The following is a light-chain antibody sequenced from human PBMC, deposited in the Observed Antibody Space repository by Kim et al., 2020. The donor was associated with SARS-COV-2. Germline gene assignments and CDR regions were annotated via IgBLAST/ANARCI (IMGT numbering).Light chain of an antibody. CDR1: SSNVGAVYD. V-gene: IGLV1-40*01. Sequence: TISCPGSSSNVGAVYDETCYPQLPGTAPILLIYANTIRPSGVPDRFPGSKSGTSASLAITGLQAEDEADYYCQSYDTSLSGWVFGGGTQLTVL. CDR3: QSYDTSLSGWV. CDR2: ANT. J-gene: IGLJ3*02.